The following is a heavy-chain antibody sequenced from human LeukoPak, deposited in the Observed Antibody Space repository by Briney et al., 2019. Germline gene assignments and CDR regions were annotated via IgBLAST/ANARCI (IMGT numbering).Heavy chain of an antibody. CDR2: INSDGRNT. D-gene: IGHD2-21*01. CDR1: GFTFSNYW. J-gene: IGHJ3*02. CDR3: ARSDVVKTFDI. Sequence: GGSLRLSCAASGFTFSNYWMHWVRQAPGKGLVWVSRINSDGRNTNYADSVKGRFTISRDNAKNTLYLQMNSLRAEDTAVHYCARSDVVKTFDIWGQGTMVTVSS. V-gene: IGHV3-74*01.